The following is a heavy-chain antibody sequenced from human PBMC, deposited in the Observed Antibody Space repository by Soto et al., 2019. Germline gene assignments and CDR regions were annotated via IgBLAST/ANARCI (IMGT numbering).Heavy chain of an antibody. D-gene: IGHD2-21*02. CDR1: GGSISSYY. CDR2: IYYSGST. Sequence: ASETLSLTCTVSGGSISSYYWSWIRQPPGKGLEWIGYIYYSGSTNYNPSLKSRVTISVDTSKNQFSLKLSSVTAADTAVYYCARGGTAKLAYCGGDCYSNPRYYYYYYGMDVWGQGTTVTVSS. V-gene: IGHV4-59*01. CDR3: ARGGTAKLAYCGGDCYSNPRYYYYYYGMDV. J-gene: IGHJ6*02.